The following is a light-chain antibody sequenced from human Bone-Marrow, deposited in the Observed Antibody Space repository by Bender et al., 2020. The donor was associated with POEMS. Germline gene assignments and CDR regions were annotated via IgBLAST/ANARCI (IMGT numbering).Light chain of an antibody. CDR2: DVS. CDR3: SSYTTSLTRV. J-gene: IGLJ2*01. CDR1: RSDIADYDA. Sequence: QSALTQPASVSGSPGQSITISCTGIRSDIADYDAVSWYQQYPDKAPKFIVYDVSDRPSGFSSHFSGSKSGNTAFLTISGLQPEDEASYYCSSYTTSLTRVFGGGTKVTVL. V-gene: IGLV2-14*03.